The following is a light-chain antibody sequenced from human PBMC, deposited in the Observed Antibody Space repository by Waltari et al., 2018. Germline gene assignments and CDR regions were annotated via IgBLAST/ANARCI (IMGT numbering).Light chain of an antibody. Sequence: EIVLTQSPGTLSLSPGEGATLSCRTSQTIRTTYLACYQHKPGQAPTLLIYGTFSRATGIPDRFTGSGSGTDFSLTSSSLEPEDFATYYCQQYDISPLTFGGGTKVEIK. CDR3: QQYDISPLT. V-gene: IGKV3-20*01. CDR2: GTF. J-gene: IGKJ4*01. CDR1: QTIRTTY.